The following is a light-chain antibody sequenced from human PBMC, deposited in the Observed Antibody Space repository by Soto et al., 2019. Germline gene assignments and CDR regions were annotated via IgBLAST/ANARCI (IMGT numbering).Light chain of an antibody. Sequence: QSALTQPASVSGSPGQSITISCTGTSSDVGGYNYVSWYQQHPGKAPKLMIYDVSNRPSGVSKRFSGSKSGNTASLTISGLHAEDEADYYCSSYTSSSAPLFGGGTQLTVL. V-gene: IGLV2-14*01. J-gene: IGLJ2*01. CDR3: SSYTSSSAPL. CDR2: DVS. CDR1: SSDVGGYNY.